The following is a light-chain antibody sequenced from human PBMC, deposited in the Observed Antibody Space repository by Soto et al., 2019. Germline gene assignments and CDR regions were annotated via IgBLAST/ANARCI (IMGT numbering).Light chain of an antibody. J-gene: IGKJ1*01. CDR1: QTIRGY. CDR3: QHYDAYSTWT. V-gene: IGKV1-5*03. Sequence: DIQLTQSPSTLSASVGDRVTITCRASQTIRGYLAWYQQKPGKAPKLLIYKASTLESGVPSRFSGSGSGTEFTLTISSLKPDDFATYYCQHYDAYSTWTFGQGTKVDIK. CDR2: KAS.